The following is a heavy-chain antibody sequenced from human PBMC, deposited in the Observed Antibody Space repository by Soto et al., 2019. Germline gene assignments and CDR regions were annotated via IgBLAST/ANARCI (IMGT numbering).Heavy chain of an antibody. Sequence: PSETLSLTCTVSGVSVSRDYQWIWIRQPPGKGLEWIGHISYSGSPYYHPSLRSRLSISVDTSKNQSSLKVRSVTAANTAVYYCARAWDFWGQGTLVTVSS. CDR3: ARAWDF. D-gene: IGHD1-26*01. V-gene: IGHV4-30-4*01. CDR2: ISYSGSP. J-gene: IGHJ1*01. CDR1: GVSVSRDYQ.